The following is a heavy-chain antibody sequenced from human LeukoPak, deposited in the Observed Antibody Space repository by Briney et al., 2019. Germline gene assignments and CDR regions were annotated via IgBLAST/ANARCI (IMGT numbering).Heavy chain of an antibody. D-gene: IGHD5-24*01. J-gene: IGHJ5*02. Sequence: SQTLSLTCTVSGGSISSGGYYWSWIRQHPGKGLEWIGYIYYSGSTNYNPSLKSRVTISVDTSKNQFSLKLSSVTAADTAVYYCARLDGYTIGYWFDPWGQGTLVTVSS. CDR2: IYYSGST. V-gene: IGHV4-31*03. CDR1: GGSISSGGYY. CDR3: ARLDGYTIGYWFDP.